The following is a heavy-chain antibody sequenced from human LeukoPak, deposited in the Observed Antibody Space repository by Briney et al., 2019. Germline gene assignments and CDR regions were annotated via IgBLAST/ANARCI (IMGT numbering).Heavy chain of an antibody. Sequence: GGSLRLSCVASGFTFRSFWMSWVRQAPGKGLEWVANINQDGSAGYFVDSVKGRFTISRDNAMTSLYLHMDSLRAEDTGIYFCARGSHDISGYRYFFDYWGQGTLVTVSS. V-gene: IGHV3-7*01. D-gene: IGHD3-22*01. CDR3: ARGSHDISGYRYFFDY. CDR2: INQDGSAG. J-gene: IGHJ4*02. CDR1: GFTFRSFW.